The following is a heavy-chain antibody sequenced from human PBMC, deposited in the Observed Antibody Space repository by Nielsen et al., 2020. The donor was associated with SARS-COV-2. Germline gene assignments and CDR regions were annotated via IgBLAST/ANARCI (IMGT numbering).Heavy chain of an antibody. CDR2: INAGNGNT. CDR3: AREWLAGPNPLDY. CDR1: GNTFTNYA. V-gene: IGHV1-3*01. D-gene: IGHD3-22*01. J-gene: IGHJ4*02. Sequence: ASVKVSCKASGNTFTNYAIHWVRQAPGQGLEWMGWINAGNGNTKYLEKFQGRVTITRDTSASTAYMELSSLRSEDTAVYYCAREWLAGPNPLDYWGQGSLVTVSS.